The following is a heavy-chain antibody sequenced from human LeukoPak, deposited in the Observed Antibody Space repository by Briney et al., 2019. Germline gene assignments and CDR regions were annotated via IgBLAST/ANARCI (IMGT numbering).Heavy chain of an antibody. V-gene: IGHV4-59*01. D-gene: IGHD3-3*01. J-gene: IGHJ6*02. Sequence: PSETLSLTCTVSGGSISSYHWNWIRQPPGKGLEWIGYIYYSGSTNYNPSLKSRVTISVDTSKNQFSLKLSSVTAADTAVYYCARGSDYDFWSGYYKYYYYGMDVWGQGTTVTVSS. CDR1: GGSISSYH. CDR3: ARGSDYDFWSGYYKYYYYGMDV. CDR2: IYYSGST.